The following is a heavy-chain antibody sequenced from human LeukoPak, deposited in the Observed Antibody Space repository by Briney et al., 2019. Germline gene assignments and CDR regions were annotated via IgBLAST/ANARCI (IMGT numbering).Heavy chain of an antibody. CDR2: IYYSGST. V-gene: IGHV4-39*01. CDR1: GGSISSSSYY. J-gene: IGHJ4*02. Sequence: SETLSLTCTVSGGSISSSSYYWGWIRQPPGKGLEWIGSIYYSGSTYYNPSLKSRFTISVDTSKNPFSLKLSSVTAADTAVYYCARTPYYYDSSGYYYFDYWGQGTLVTVSS. D-gene: IGHD3-22*01. CDR3: ARTPYYYDSSGYYYFDY.